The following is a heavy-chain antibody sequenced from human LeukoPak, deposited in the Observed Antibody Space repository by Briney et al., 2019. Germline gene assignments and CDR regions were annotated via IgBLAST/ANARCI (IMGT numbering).Heavy chain of an antibody. V-gene: IGHV3-53*01. D-gene: IGHD4/OR15-4a*01. Sequence: GGSLRLSCTVSGFTVSSNSMSWVRQAPGKGLEWVSFIYSDNTHYSDSVKGRFTISRDNSKNTLYLQMNSLRAEGTAVYYCARRACAYSHPYDYWGQGTLVTVSS. CDR1: GFTVSSNS. J-gene: IGHJ4*02. CDR2: IYSDNT. CDR3: ARRACAYSHPYDY.